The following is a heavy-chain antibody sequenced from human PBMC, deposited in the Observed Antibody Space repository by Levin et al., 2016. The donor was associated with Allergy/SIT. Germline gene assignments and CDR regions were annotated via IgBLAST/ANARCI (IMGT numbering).Heavy chain of an antibody. V-gene: IGHV4-34*01. D-gene: IGHD6-19*01. J-gene: IGHJ1*01. Sequence: WIRQPPGKGLEWVGQINHFGSTNYNPSLKSRVTISVDTSKNQFSLKLSSVTAADTAVYYCARDGAVAGLEYFQHWGQGTLVTVSS. CDR3: ARDGAVAGLEYFQH. CDR2: INHFGST.